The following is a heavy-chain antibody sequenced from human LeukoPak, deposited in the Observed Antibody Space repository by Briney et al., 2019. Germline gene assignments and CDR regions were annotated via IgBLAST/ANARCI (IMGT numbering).Heavy chain of an antibody. CDR3: ARIRGNWFFDY. J-gene: IGHJ4*02. V-gene: IGHV4-4*07. CDR2: IYTGGNT. D-gene: IGHD1-1*01. CDR1: GGSISSDY. Sequence: SETLSLTCTVSGGSISSDYWSWIRQPAGKGLEWIGRIYTGGNTNYNPSLKSRVTMSVDTSKKQFSLKLRSVTAADTAMYYCARIRGNWFFDYWGQGTLVTVSS.